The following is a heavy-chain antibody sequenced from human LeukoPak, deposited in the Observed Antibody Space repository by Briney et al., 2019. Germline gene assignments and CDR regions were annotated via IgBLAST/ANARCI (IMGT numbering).Heavy chain of an antibody. J-gene: IGHJ4*02. Sequence: PSETLSLTCAVYGGSFSGYYWSWIRQPPGKGLEWIGEINHSGSTNYNPSLKSRVTISVDTSKNQFSLKLSSVTAADTAVYYCATGSAAGTPGLDYWGQGTLVTVSS. CDR1: GGSFSGYY. CDR2: INHSGST. CDR3: ATGSAAGTPGLDY. V-gene: IGHV4-34*01. D-gene: IGHD6-13*01.